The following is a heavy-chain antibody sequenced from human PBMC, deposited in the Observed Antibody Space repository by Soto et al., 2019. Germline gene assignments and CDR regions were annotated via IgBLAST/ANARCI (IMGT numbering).Heavy chain of an antibody. D-gene: IGHD3-9*01. V-gene: IGHV3-74*01. CDR2: IKTDGSDT. J-gene: IGHJ3*02. CDR1: GFTFRSYW. Sequence: EVQLGESGGGLVQPGGSLRLSCAASGFTFRSYWMDLVRQSPGKGLVWVSRIKTDGSDTHYADSVKGRFTISRDNAKNTLYLQMNSLRDEDTAVYYFAIPRTSDWAYAIWGQGTMVIVSS. CDR3: AIPRTSDWAYAI.